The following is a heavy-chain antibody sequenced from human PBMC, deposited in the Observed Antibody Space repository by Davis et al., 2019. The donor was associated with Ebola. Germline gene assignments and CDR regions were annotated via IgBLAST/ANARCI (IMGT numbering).Heavy chain of an antibody. CDR1: GFSLSTRGMC. CDR2: IDWDDDK. D-gene: IGHD6-13*01. CDR3: ARILLAAAGPHYFDY. Sequence: SGPPLVKPTQTLTLTCTFPGFSLSTRGMCVSWIRQPPVKALEWLARIDWDDDKYYSTSLKTRLTISKDTSKNQVVLTMTNMDPVDTATYYCARILLAAAGPHYFDYWGQGTLVTVSS. J-gene: IGHJ4*02. V-gene: IGHV2-70*11.